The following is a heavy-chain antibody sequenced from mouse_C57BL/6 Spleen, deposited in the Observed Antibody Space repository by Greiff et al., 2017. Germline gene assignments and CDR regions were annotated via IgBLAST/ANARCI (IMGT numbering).Heavy chain of an antibody. CDR2: IYPGDGDT. V-gene: IGHV1-82*01. CDR1: GYAFSSSW. Sequence: QVQLKQSGPELVKPGASVKISCKASGYAFSSSWMNWVKQRPGKGLEWIGRIYPGDGDTNYNGKFKGKATLTADKSSSTAYMQLSSLTSEDYAVYFCARNYYYGSGGFDYWGQGTTLTVSS. J-gene: IGHJ2*01. D-gene: IGHD1-1*01. CDR3: ARNYYYGSGGFDY.